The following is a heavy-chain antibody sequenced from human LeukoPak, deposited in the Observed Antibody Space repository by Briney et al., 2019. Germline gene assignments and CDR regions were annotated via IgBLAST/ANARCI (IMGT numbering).Heavy chain of an antibody. CDR3: ARVDVGGDSSY. D-gene: IGHD4-23*01. CDR1: GYTFTSYA. Sequence: GASVKVSCKASGYTFTSYAMNWVRQAPGQGLEWMGWINTNTGNPTYAQGFTGRFVSSLDTSISTAYLQISSLKAEDTAVYYCARVDVGGDSSYWGQGTLVTVSS. CDR2: INTNTGNP. V-gene: IGHV7-4-1*02. J-gene: IGHJ4*02.